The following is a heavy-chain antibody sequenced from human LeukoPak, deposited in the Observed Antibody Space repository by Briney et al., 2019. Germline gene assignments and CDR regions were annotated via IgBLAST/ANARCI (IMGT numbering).Heavy chain of an antibody. CDR2: IKSKTDGGTT. CDR3: TTSMVNDSSGYRVPDAFDI. V-gene: IGHV3-15*01. J-gene: IGHJ3*02. CDR1: GFTFSNAW. D-gene: IGHD3-22*01. Sequence: GGSLRLTCAASGFTFSNAWMSWVRQAPGKGLEWVGRIKSKTDGGTTDYAAPVKGRFTISRGDSKNTLYLQMNSLKTEDTAVYYCTTSMVNDSSGYRVPDAFDIWGQGTMVTVSS.